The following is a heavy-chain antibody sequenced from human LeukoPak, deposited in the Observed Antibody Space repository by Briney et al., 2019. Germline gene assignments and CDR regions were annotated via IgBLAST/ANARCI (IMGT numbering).Heavy chain of an antibody. V-gene: IGHV1-2*02. CDR3: ASAYSSSWTENYYGMDV. Sequence: ASVKVPCKASGGTFSSYAISWVRQAPGQGLEWMGWINPNSGGTNYAQKFQGRVTMTRDTSISTAYMELSRLRSDDTAVYYCASAYSSSWTENYYGMDVWGQGTTVTVSS. CDR1: GGTFSSYA. CDR2: INPNSGGT. J-gene: IGHJ6*02. D-gene: IGHD6-13*01.